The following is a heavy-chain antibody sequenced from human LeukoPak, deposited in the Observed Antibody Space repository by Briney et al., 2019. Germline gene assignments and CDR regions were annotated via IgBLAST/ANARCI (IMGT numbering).Heavy chain of an antibody. J-gene: IGHJ4*02. CDR2: IWYDGSKI. D-gene: IGHD5-18*01. V-gene: IGHV3-33*01. CDR1: GFTFSSYG. Sequence: GGSLRLSCAVSGFTFSSYGMHWVRQAPGKGLEWVAAIWYDGSKIYYADSVKGRFTISRDSSKNTLYVQMNSLRAEDTAVYYCARGFSGYSYVFDYWGQGTLVTVSS. CDR3: ARGFSGYSYVFDY.